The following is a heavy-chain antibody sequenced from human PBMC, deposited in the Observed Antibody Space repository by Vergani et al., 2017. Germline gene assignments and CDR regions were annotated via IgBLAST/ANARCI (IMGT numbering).Heavy chain of an antibody. D-gene: IGHD1-26*01. V-gene: IGHV3-30-3*01. CDR3: ARDFLEVGALDAFEI. J-gene: IGHJ3*02. CDR1: GFPFSSYA. CDR2: ISYDGSNK. Sequence: VQLLESGGGVVQPGRSLRLSCAASGFPFSSYAMHWVRQAPGKGLEWVAVISYDGSNKYYADSVKGRFTISIDNSKNTLYLQMNSLRAEDTAVYYCARDFLEVGALDAFEIWGQGTMVTVSS.